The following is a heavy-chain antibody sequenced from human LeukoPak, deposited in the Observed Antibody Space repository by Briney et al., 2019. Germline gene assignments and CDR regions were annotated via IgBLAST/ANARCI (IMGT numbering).Heavy chain of an antibody. D-gene: IGHD6-19*01. CDR1: GYTFTGYY. CDR2: INPNSGGT. Sequence: GASVKVPCKASGYTFTGYYMHWVRQAPGQGLEWMGWINPNSGGTNYAQKFQGRVTMTRDTSISTAYMELSRLRSDDTAVYYCARPRLGYSSGWYLDWFGPWGQGTLVTVSS. V-gene: IGHV1-2*02. CDR3: ARPRLGYSSGWYLDWFGP. J-gene: IGHJ5*02.